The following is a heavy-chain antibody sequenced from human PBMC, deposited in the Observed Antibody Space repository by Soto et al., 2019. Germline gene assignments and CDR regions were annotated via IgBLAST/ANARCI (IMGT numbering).Heavy chain of an antibody. Sequence: QVQLVESGGGVVQPGRSLRLSCAASGFTFRIFAMHWVRQPQGKGREGWAVISYDGSNKFYRDSVKGRFTISRDNSKNTLYLQINSLRYEDTAVYYCARGDREDIAVVIGARPGEYGVDVWGQGTTVTVSS. CDR1: GFTFRIFA. D-gene: IGHD2-15*01. CDR2: ISYDGSNK. V-gene: IGHV3-30-3*01. J-gene: IGHJ6*02. CDR3: ARGDREDIAVVIGARPGEYGVDV.